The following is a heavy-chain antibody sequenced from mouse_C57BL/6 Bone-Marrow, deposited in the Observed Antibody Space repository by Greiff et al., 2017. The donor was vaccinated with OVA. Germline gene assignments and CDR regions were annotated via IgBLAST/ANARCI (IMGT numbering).Heavy chain of an antibody. CDR1: GFTFSSYA. CDR2: ISDGGSYT. Sequence: EVKVVESGGGLVKPGGSLKLSCAASGFTFSSYAMSWVRQTPEKRLEWVATISDGGSYTYYPDNVKGRFTISRDNAKNKLYLQMSHLKSEDTAMYYCAREGPYYYGSPYWYFDVWGTGTTVTVSS. J-gene: IGHJ1*03. CDR3: AREGPYYYGSPYWYFDV. D-gene: IGHD1-1*01. V-gene: IGHV5-4*03.